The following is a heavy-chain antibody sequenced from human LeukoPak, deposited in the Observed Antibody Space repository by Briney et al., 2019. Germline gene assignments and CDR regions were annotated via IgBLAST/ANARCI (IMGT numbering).Heavy chain of an antibody. J-gene: IGHJ6*02. V-gene: IGHV3-21*04. Sequence: GGSLRLSCAASGFTFSSYSMNWVRQAPGKGLEWVSSISSSSSYIYYADSVKGRFTISRDNAKNSLYLQMNSLRAEDTAVYYCARDLTTVRGLSGYYYGMDVWGQGTTVTVSS. CDR3: ARDLTTVRGLSGYYYGMDV. CDR1: GFTFSSYS. CDR2: ISSSSSYI. D-gene: IGHD3-10*01.